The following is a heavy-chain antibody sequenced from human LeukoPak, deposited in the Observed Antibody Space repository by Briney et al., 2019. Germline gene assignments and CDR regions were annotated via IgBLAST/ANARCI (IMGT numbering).Heavy chain of an antibody. CDR3: ARGRAARPVVVWAPGVRGNNWFDP. CDR2: INPNSGGT. V-gene: IGHV1-2*02. Sequence: ASVKVSCKASGYTFTGYYMHWVRQAPGQGLEWMGWINPNSGGTNYAQRFQGRVTMTRDTSISTAYMELSRLRSDDTAVYYCARGRAARPVVVWAPGVRGNNWFDPWGQGTLVTVSS. CDR1: GYTFTGYY. D-gene: IGHD3-10*01. J-gene: IGHJ5*02.